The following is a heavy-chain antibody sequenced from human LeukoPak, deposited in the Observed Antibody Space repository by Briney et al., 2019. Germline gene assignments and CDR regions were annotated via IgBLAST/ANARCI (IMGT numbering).Heavy chain of an antibody. CDR3: ARPSRIAAAGNFDY. CDR1: GYSISSGYY. CDR2: IYHSGST. V-gene: IGHV4-38-2*02. D-gene: IGHD6-13*01. Sequence: PSETLSLTCTVSGYSISSGYYWGWIRQPPGKGLEWIGSIYHSGSTYYNPSLKSRVTISVDTSKNQFSLKLSSVTAADTAVYYCARPSRIAAAGNFDYWGQGTLVTVSS. J-gene: IGHJ4*02.